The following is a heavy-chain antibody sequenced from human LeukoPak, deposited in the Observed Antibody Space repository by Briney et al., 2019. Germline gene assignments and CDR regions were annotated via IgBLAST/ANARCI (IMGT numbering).Heavy chain of an antibody. CDR1: GYTFTSHD. V-gene: IGHV1-8*01. J-gene: IGHJ5*02. CDR2: MNHRRVTT. D-gene: IGHD6-19*01. CDR3: ARVAVAGTGDWFDL. Sequence: GASVXXSCKDXGYTFTSHDIKWVRQAAGKGVEGMGWMNHRRVTTVSAQKFQGRVTMNWKSSKSTAYMEENGLRSEGTGVYYCARVAVAGTGDWFDLWGQGTLVTVSS.